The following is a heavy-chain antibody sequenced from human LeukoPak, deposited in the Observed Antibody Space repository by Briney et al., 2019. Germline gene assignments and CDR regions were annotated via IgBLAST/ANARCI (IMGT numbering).Heavy chain of an antibody. CDR1: GESFSAYF. J-gene: IGHJ4*03. CDR3: ATRSSTLTAARCFDD. CDR2: IDHRGSS. Sequence: SETLSLTCAVHGESFSAYFWSWIRQVPGKGLEWIGEIDHRGSSNYNPPLKGRATISVDTSKNHFSLSLTSVTAADTAVYYCATRSSTLTAARCFDDWGQGTVVTVSS. D-gene: IGHD6-6*01. V-gene: IGHV4-34*01.